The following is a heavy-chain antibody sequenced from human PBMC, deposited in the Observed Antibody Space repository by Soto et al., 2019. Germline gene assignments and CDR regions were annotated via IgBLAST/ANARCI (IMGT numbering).Heavy chain of an antibody. CDR1: GFTFSSYW. CDR3: ALNDILTGEDAFDI. Sequence: PGGSLRLSCAASGFTFSSYWMHWVRQAPGKGLVWVSRINSDGSSTSYADSVKGRFTISRDNAKNTLYLQMNSLRAEDTAVYYCALNDILTGEDAFDIWGQGTMVTVSS. J-gene: IGHJ3*02. D-gene: IGHD3-9*01. V-gene: IGHV3-74*01. CDR2: INSDGSST.